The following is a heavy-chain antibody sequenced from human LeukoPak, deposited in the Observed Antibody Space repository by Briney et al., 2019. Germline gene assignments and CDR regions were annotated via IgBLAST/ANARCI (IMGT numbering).Heavy chain of an antibody. CDR3: ARDEGREYSSST. CDR2: INPKSGGT. J-gene: IGHJ5*02. Sequence: ASVMVSCKASGYSFTGYYLHWVRQAPGQGLEWLGWINPKSGGTNYAQNFQDRVTMTRDTSISTAYMELSRLRSDDTAVYYCARDEGREYSSSTWGQGTLVTISS. V-gene: IGHV1-2*02. CDR1: GYSFTGYY. D-gene: IGHD6-6*01.